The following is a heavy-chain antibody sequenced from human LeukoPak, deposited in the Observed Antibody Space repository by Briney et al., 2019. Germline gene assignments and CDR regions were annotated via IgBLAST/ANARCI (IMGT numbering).Heavy chain of an antibody. CDR1: GYTFSNHE. V-gene: IGHV1-3*01. Sequence: ASVKVSCKASGYTFSNHEIHWVRQAPGQSLEWMGGINGGNGDTKYSQELQGRVTISRDTSANTAYMELRSLRSDDTAVYYCARTPYYYDSSGYYEDQYVTNYYYYMDVWGKGTTVTISS. J-gene: IGHJ6*03. D-gene: IGHD3-22*01. CDR2: INGGNGDT. CDR3: ARTPYYYDSSGYYEDQYVTNYYYYMDV.